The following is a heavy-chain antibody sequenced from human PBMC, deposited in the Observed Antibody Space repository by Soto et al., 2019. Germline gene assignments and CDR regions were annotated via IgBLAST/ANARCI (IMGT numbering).Heavy chain of an antibody. J-gene: IGHJ6*03. CDR3: AKDMDRYYYYFYMDG. CDR2: ISWNSGSI. Sequence: GGSLRLSCAASGFTFDDYAMHWVRQAPGKGLEWVSGISWNSGSIGYADSVKGRFTISRDNAKNSLYLQMNSLRAEDTALYYCAKDMDRYYYYFYMDGWGKGNTVTVS. CDR1: GFTFDDYA. V-gene: IGHV3-9*01.